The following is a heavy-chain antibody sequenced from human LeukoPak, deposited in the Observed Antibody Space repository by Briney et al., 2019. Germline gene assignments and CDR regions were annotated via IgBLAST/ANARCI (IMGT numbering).Heavy chain of an antibody. J-gene: IGHJ4*02. CDR1: RFTFSNAW. CDR2: IKSKADGETP. CDR3: AIDEPNYAPYDFDY. Sequence: PGGPLRLSCAASRFTFSNAWMNWVRQAPGKGLEWVGRIKSKADGETPDYAAPVKGRFTISRDDSNNMVYLQMNSLKIEDTAVYYCAIDEPNYAPYDFDYWGQGTLVTVSS. D-gene: IGHD4/OR15-4a*01. V-gene: IGHV3-15*01.